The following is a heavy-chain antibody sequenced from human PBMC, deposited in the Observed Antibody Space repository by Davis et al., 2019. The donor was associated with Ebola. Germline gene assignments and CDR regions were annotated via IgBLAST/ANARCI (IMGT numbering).Heavy chain of an antibody. CDR1: GYTFTSYD. V-gene: IGHV1-2*02. CDR2: INPNRGGT. Sequence: ASVKVSCKASGYTFTSYDINWVRQATGQGLEWMGWINPNRGGTNYAQKFQGRVTMTRDTSISTAYMELSSLRSGDTAVYYCARATPYYYDRSGYHRFYFDYWGQGTLVTVSS. J-gene: IGHJ4*02. D-gene: IGHD3-22*01. CDR3: ARATPYYYDRSGYHRFYFDY.